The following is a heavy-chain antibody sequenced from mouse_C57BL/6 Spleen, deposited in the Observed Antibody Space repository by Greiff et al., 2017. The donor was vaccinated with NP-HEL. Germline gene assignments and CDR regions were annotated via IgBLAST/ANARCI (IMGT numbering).Heavy chain of an antibody. Sequence: VQGVESGPELVKPGASVKISCKASGYAFSSSWMNWVKQRPGKGLEWIGRIYPGDGDTNYNGKFKGKATLTADKSSSTAYMQLSSLTSEDSAVYFCARAGSSYGYFDVWGTGTTVTVSS. D-gene: IGHD1-1*01. V-gene: IGHV1-82*01. CDR1: GYAFSSSW. CDR2: IYPGDGDT. J-gene: IGHJ1*03. CDR3: ARAGSSYGYFDV.